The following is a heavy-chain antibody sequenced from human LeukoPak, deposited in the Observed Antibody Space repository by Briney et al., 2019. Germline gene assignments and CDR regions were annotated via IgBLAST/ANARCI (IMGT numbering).Heavy chain of an antibody. CDR2: IYPDDSDS. V-gene: IGHV5-51*01. Sequence: GESLKISCKASGYSFDYYWIAWVRQMPGKGLEWMGIIYPDDSDSTYSPSFQGQVTISVDKSINTAYLQWSSLKASNTAIYYCARVGSVTNFGVVSYYFDYGGQGTLVTVSS. CDR1: GYSFDYYW. J-gene: IGHJ4*02. D-gene: IGHD3-3*01. CDR3: ARVGSVTNFGVVSYYFDY.